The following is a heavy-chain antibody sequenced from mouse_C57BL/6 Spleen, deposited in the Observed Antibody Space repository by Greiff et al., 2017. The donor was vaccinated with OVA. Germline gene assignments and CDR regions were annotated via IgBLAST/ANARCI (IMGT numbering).Heavy chain of an antibody. J-gene: IGHJ2*01. CDR1: GFTFTDYY. CDR2: IRNKANGYTT. V-gene: IGHV7-3*01. Sequence: EVQLVESGGGLVQPGGSLSLSCAASGFTFTDYYMSWVRQPPGKALEWLGFIRNKANGYTTEYSASVKGRFTNSRDNSQSLLYLQMNALRAEDSATYYCARYRLNYFDYWGQGTTLTVSS. CDR3: ARYRLNYFDY.